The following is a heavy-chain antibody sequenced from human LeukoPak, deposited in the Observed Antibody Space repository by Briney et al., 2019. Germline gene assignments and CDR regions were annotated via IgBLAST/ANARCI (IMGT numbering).Heavy chain of an antibody. V-gene: IGHV3-21*01. CDR1: GFTFSSYS. D-gene: IGHD2-15*01. Sequence: GGPLRLSCAASGFTFSSYSMNWVRQAPGKGLEWVSSISGSSSYIYYADSVKGRFTISRDNAKNSLYLQMNSLRAEDTAVYYCASPADCSGGSCYSNYYYYMDVWGKGTTVTVSS. CDR2: ISGSSSYI. J-gene: IGHJ6*03. CDR3: ASPADCSGGSCYSNYYYYMDV.